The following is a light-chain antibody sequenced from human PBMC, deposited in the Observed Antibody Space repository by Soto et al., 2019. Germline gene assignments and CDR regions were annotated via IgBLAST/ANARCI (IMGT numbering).Light chain of an antibody. Sequence: QSALTQPPSASGSFGQSVTISCTGTSSDVGGYNYVSWYQQHPGKAPKLMIYEVSERPSGVPDRFSGSKSGNTASQTVSGLQADDEADYYCSSYSGTNYHYVFGTGTKLTLL. CDR1: SSDVGGYNY. CDR3: SSYSGTNYHYV. V-gene: IGLV2-8*01. CDR2: EVS. J-gene: IGLJ1*01.